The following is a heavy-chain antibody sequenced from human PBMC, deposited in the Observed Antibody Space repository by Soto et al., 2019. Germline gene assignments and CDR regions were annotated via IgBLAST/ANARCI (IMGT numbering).Heavy chain of an antibody. V-gene: IGHV4-59*12. CDR2: IYHSGST. J-gene: IGHJ5*02. D-gene: IGHD6-13*01. CDR1: GGSISNYY. CDR3: ARVLIAAAGAANWFDP. Sequence: PSETLSLTCTVSGGSISNYYWSWIRQPPGKGLEWIGYIYHSGSTYYNPSLKSRVTISVDRSKNQFSLKLSSVTAADTVVYYCARVLIAAAGAANWFDPWGQGTLVTVSS.